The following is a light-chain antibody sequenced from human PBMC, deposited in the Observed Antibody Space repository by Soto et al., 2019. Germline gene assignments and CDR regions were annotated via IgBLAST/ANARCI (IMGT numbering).Light chain of an antibody. J-gene: IGLJ3*02. Sequence: QSALAQPASVSGSPGQSITISCTGTSSDIGRYTYVSWYQQQYPGKAPKLMIYEVSNRPSGVSNRFSGSKSGYTASLTISGLQAEDEADYYCSSYTTSSLWVFGGGTQGTVL. CDR3: SSYTTSSLWV. CDR1: SSDIGRYTY. V-gene: IGLV2-14*01. CDR2: EVS.